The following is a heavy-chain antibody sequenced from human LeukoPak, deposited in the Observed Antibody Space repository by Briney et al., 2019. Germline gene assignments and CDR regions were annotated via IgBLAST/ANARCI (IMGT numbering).Heavy chain of an antibody. Sequence: ASVKVSCKASGYTFTSYYMHWVRQAPGQGLEWMGIINPSGGSTSYAQKFQGRVTMTRDTSTSTVYMELSSLRAEDTAVYYCASMTTVTTFDYWGQGTLVTVFS. CDR1: GYTFTSYY. CDR2: INPSGGST. D-gene: IGHD4-17*01. V-gene: IGHV1-46*01. J-gene: IGHJ4*02. CDR3: ASMTTVTTFDY.